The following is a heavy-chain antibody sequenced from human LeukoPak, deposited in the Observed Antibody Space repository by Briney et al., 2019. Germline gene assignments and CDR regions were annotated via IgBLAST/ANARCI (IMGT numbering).Heavy chain of an antibody. Sequence: PGGSLRLSCAASGFAFSSYWMSWVRQAPGKGLEWVANIKQDGSEKYYVDSVKGRFTISRDNAKNSLYLQMNSLRAEDTAVYYCAREVPLLWFGELLGEGAFDYWGQGTLVTVSS. D-gene: IGHD3-10*01. CDR1: GFAFSSYW. CDR3: AREVPLLWFGELLGEGAFDY. J-gene: IGHJ4*02. CDR2: IKQDGSEK. V-gene: IGHV3-7*01.